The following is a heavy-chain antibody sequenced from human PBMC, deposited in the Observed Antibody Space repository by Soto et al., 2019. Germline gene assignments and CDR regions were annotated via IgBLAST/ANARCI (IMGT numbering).Heavy chain of an antibody. J-gene: IGHJ3*02. CDR3: ARDYHSGGAFDI. CDR1: GGSISSYY. Sequence: QVQLQESGPGLVKPSETLSLTCTVSGGSISSYYWSWIRQPPGKGLEWIGYIYYSGSTNYNPSPKSLATISVDTSKNQFALKLSSVTAADTAVYYCARDYHSGGAFDIWGQGTMVTVSS. CDR2: IYYSGST. D-gene: IGHD6-19*01. V-gene: IGHV4-59*01.